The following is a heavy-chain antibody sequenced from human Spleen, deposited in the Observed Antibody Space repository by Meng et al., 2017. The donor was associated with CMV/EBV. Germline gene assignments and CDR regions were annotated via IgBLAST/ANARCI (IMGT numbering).Heavy chain of an antibody. V-gene: IGHV3-30*02. CDR1: GFTFSSYG. Sequence: GESLKISCAASGFTFSSYGMHWVRQAPGKGLEWVAFIRYDGHNEDYADSVKGRFTISRDNSKNTVSLLMNSLRAEDTAVYYCAKEHRLGYAHRPYYYYGLDVWGQGTTVTVSS. CDR2: IRYDGHNE. D-gene: IGHD2-2*01. J-gene: IGHJ6*02. CDR3: AKEHRLGYAHRPYYYYGLDV.